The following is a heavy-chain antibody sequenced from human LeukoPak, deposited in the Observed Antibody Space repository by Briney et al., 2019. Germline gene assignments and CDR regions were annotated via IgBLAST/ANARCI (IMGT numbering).Heavy chain of an antibody. J-gene: IGHJ4*02. CDR1: GFPFTNYW. CDR3: ARIGYSSSSLDF. CDR2: IKQDGSVK. V-gene: IGHV3-7*03. D-gene: IGHD6-6*01. Sequence: GGSLRLSCETSGFPFTNYWMTWVRQAPGKGLEWVANIKQDGSVKYYVDSVKGRFTISRDNAKNSLYLQVISLRAEDTAVYKCARIGYSSSSLDFWGRGTLVTVSS.